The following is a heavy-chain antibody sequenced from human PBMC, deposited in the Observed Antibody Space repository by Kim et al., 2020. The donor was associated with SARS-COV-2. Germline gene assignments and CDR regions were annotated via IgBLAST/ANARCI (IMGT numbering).Heavy chain of an antibody. CDR1: GFTFSGSA. V-gene: IGHV3-73*01. CDR2: IRSKANSYAT. Sequence: GGSLRLSCAASGFTFSGSAMHWVRQASGKGLEWVGRIRSKANSYATAYAASVKGRFTISRDDSKNTAYLQMNSLKTEDTAVYYCTRRCIAAAGGINWFDPWGQGTLVTVSS. D-gene: IGHD6-13*01. CDR3: TRRCIAAAGGINWFDP. J-gene: IGHJ5*02.